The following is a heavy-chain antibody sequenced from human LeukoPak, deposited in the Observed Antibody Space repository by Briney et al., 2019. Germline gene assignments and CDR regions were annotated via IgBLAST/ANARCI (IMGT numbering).Heavy chain of an antibody. V-gene: IGHV3-21*01. CDR3: ARFLAGTISY. CDR1: GFTFSSYS. D-gene: IGHD6-19*01. J-gene: IGHJ4*02. CDR2: ITSSSTYI. Sequence: GGSLRLSCAASGFTFSSYSMYWVRQAPGKGLEWVSSITSSSTYIYYADSVKGRFTISRDNAKSSLYLQMNSLRAEDTAVYYCARFLAGTISYWGQGTLVIVSS.